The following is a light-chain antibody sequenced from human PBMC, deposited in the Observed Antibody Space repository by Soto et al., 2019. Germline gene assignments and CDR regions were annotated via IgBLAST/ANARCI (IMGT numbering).Light chain of an antibody. CDR3: QQSFNTPFT. J-gene: IGKJ3*01. CDR2: AAS. V-gene: IGKV1-39*01. CDR1: QSISTY. Sequence: DIQMTQSPSSLSASVGGRFTIAWRSSQSISTYLNWYQRKPGKAPKLLIYAASSLQSGVPSRFRGSGSGTDFTFTISSLQPEDFATYYCQQSFNTPFTFGPGTKVDIK.